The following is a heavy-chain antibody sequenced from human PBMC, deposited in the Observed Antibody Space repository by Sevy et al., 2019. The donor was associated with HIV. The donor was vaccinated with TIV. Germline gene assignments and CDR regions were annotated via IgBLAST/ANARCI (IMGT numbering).Heavy chain of an antibody. CDR3: SRADYYGSDGGYYGMDV. CDR1: GFTFGDYV. D-gene: IGHD3-10*01. J-gene: IGHJ6*02. Sequence: GGSLRLSCKVSGFTFGDYVMTWFRQAPGKGLEWVGFIRSKVYGGTTEYAASVKGSFIISRDDSKGIAYLRMNSLKTEDTGVYYGSRADYYGSDGGYYGMDVWGQGTTVTVSS. CDR2: IRSKVYGGTT. V-gene: IGHV3-49*03.